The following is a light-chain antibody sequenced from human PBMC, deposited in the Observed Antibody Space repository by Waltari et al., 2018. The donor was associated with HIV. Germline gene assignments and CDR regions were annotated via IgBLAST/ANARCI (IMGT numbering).Light chain of an antibody. J-gene: IGKJ2*01. CDR1: QSVYVN. CDR3: QQYVSWPT. Sequence: IVMTQYPTTLSVSHWERATLACRASQSVYVNTAWYQQQHCQHPRLLIYGASTRATDIPARFSGSGSGTEFTLTISSLQSEDFALYYCQQYVSWPTFGQGTKLEIK. CDR2: GAS. V-gene: IGKV3-15*01.